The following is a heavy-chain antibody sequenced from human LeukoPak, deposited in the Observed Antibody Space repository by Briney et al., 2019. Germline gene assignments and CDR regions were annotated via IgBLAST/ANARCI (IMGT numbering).Heavy chain of an antibody. J-gene: IGHJ4*02. Sequence: SETLSLTCAVYGGSFSGYYWSWIRQPPGKGLEWIGEINHSGSTNYNPSLKSRVTISVDTSKNQSSLKLSSVIAADTAVYYCVASDDILTGYYNGPFDYWGQGTLVTVSS. D-gene: IGHD3-9*01. CDR1: GGSFSGYY. V-gene: IGHV4-34*01. CDR2: INHSGST. CDR3: VASDDILTGYYNGPFDY.